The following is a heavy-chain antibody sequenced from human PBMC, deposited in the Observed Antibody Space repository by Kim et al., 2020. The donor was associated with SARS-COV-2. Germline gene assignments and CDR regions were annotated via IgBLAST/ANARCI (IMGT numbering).Heavy chain of an antibody. CDR1: GFTFDDYA. V-gene: IGHV3-9*01. J-gene: IGHJ4*02. Sequence: GGSLRLSCAASGFTFDDYAMHWVRQAPGKGLEWVSGISWNSGSIGYVDSVKGRFTISRDNAKNSLYLQMNSLRAEDTALYYCAKDSEYSGSYYDYWGQGTLVTVSS. D-gene: IGHD1-26*01. CDR2: ISWNSGSI. CDR3: AKDSEYSGSYYDY.